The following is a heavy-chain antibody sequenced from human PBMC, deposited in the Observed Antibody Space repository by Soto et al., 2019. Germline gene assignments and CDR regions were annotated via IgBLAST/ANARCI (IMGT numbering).Heavy chain of an antibody. CDR3: AAWVVTAKGWFDP. J-gene: IGHJ5*02. D-gene: IGHD2-21*02. V-gene: IGHV3-30-3*01. CDR2: ISYDGSNK. Sequence: QVQLVESGGGVVQPGRSLRLSCAASGFTFSSYAMHWVRQAPGTGLEWVAVISYDGSNKYYADSVKGRFTISRDNSKNTLYLQMNSLRAEDTAVYYCAAWVVTAKGWFDPWGQGTLVTVSS. CDR1: GFTFSSYA.